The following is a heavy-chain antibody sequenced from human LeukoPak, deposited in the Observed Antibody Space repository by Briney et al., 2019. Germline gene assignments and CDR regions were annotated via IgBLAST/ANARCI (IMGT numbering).Heavy chain of an antibody. CDR2: INPNSGGT. Sequence: SVKVSCKASGYTFTGYYMHWVRQAPGQGLEWMGWINPNSGGTNYAQKFQGRVTMTRDTSISTAYMELSRLRSDDTAVYYCARSKYCSSTSCYPLDAFDIWGQGTMVTVSS. D-gene: IGHD2-2*01. CDR1: GYTFTGYY. J-gene: IGHJ3*02. CDR3: ARSKYCSSTSCYPLDAFDI. V-gene: IGHV1-2*02.